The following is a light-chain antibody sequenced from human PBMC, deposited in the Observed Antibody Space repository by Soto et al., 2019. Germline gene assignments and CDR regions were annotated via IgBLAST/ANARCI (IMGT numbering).Light chain of an antibody. V-gene: IGKV3-20*01. CDR3: QQYGSSGT. CDR1: QSVSNNY. CDR2: GAS. J-gene: IGKJ1*01. Sequence: EIVLTQSPGTLSVSPGERATLSCMASQSVSNNYLAWYQQKPGQAPRLLIYGASNRATGIPDRFSGSGSGTDFTLTISRLEPEDFAVYYCQQYGSSGTFGQGTKVDI.